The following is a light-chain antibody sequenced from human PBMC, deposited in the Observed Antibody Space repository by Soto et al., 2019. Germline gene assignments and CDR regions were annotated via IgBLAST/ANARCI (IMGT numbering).Light chain of an antibody. Sequence: DIVLTQAPATLSLSPGERATLSCRASQSVGTYLAWYQQKPGQAPRLLIYDASNRATGVPARFSGGGSGTDFTLAISSLESEDFAVYYCQQRTNWPRTFGQGTKVEIK. J-gene: IGKJ1*01. CDR3: QQRTNWPRT. V-gene: IGKV3-11*01. CDR1: QSVGTY. CDR2: DAS.